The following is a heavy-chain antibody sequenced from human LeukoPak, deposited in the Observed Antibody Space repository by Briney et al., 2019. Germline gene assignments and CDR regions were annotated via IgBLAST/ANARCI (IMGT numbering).Heavy chain of an antibody. D-gene: IGHD3-22*01. Sequence: GGSLRLSCAASGFTFSSYAMSWVRQAPGKGLEWVSAISGSGGSTYYADSVKGRFTISRDNSKNTLYLQMNSLRAEDTAVYYCARDRGYYDSSGINWFDPWGQGTLVTVSS. CDR2: ISGSGGST. CDR3: ARDRGYYDSSGINWFDP. CDR1: GFTFSSYA. J-gene: IGHJ5*02. V-gene: IGHV3-23*01.